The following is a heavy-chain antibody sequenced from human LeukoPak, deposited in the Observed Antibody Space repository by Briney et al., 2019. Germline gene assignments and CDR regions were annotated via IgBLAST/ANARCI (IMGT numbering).Heavy chain of an antibody. Sequence: SETLSLTCTVSGGSISSYYWSWIRQPAGKGLEWIGRIYTSGSTNYNPSLKSRVTMSVDTSKNQFSLKLSSVTAADTAVYYCARVWFGETTQYYFDYWGQGTLVTVSS. CDR3: ARVWFGETTQYYFDY. J-gene: IGHJ4*02. D-gene: IGHD3-10*01. V-gene: IGHV4-4*07. CDR2: IYTSGST. CDR1: GGSISSYY.